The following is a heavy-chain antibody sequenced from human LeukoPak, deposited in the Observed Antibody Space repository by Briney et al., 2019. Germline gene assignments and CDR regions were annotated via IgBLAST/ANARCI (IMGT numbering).Heavy chain of an antibody. CDR2: IYDGGSR. J-gene: IGHJ4*02. CDR3: ANGSSAYYCES. CDR1: GFVVNRNY. V-gene: IGHV3-53*01. Sequence: GSLRLSCEVSGFVVNRNYMNWIRQAPGKGLEWVSVIYDGGSRYYADSVKGRFTISRDTSKNTVYLEMTGLRVDDTAVYYCANGSSAYYCESWGQGTLVTVSS. D-gene: IGHD2-21*01.